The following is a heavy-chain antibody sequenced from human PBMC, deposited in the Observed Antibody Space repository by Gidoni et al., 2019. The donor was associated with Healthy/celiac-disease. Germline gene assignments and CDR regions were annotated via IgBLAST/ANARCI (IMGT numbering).Heavy chain of an antibody. CDR2: IYYSGST. CDR3: ARERRAFDI. CDR1: GGSISSYY. V-gene: IGHV4-59*01. J-gene: IGHJ3*02. Sequence: QVQLQESGPGLVKPSETLSLTCTVSGGSISSYYWSWIRQPPGKGLEWIGYIYYSGSTNYNPSLKSRVTISVDTSKNQFSLKLSSVTAADTAVYYCARERRAFDIWGQGTMVTVSS.